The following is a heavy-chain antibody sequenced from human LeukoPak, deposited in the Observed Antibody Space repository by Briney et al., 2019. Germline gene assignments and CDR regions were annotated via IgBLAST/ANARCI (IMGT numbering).Heavy chain of an antibody. V-gene: IGHV1-2*04. CDR3: ARTSALLWFGELRPFDY. J-gene: IGHJ4*02. D-gene: IGHD3-10*01. CDR1: GYTFTGYY. Sequence: ASVKVSCKASGYTFTGYYMHWVRQAPGQGLEWMGWINPNSGGTNYAQKFQGWVTMTRDTSISTAYMELSRLRSDDTAVYYWARTSALLWFGELRPFDYWGQGTLVTVSS. CDR2: INPNSGGT.